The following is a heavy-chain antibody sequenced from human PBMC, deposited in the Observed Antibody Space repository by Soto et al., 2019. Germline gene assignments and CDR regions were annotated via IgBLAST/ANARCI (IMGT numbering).Heavy chain of an antibody. J-gene: IGHJ5*02. V-gene: IGHV4-59*01. D-gene: IGHD6-13*01. Sequence: PSETLSLTCTVSGASISQYYWSWIRQPPGKGLEWIGYIYYSGSTNYNPSLKSRVTISVDTSKNQFSLKLSSVTAADTAVYYCARDYGIAAAGLYNWFYPWGQGTLVTVSS. CDR1: GASISQYY. CDR2: IYYSGST. CDR3: ARDYGIAAAGLYNWFYP.